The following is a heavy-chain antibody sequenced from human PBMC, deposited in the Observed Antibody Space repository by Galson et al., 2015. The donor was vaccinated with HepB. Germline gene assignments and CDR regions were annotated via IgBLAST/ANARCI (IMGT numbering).Heavy chain of an antibody. Sequence: SLRLSCAAYGFTVSSNYMRWVRQAPGKGLEWVSVIYSSGSTYYADSVKGRFTIPRHNSKNTLYLQMNSLRAEDTAVYYCARGGLYYFSSGCYGQTWGQGTLVTVSS. V-gene: IGHV3-53*04. J-gene: IGHJ5*02. CDR2: IYSSGST. CDR3: ARGGLYYFSSGCYGQT. CDR1: GFTVSSNY. D-gene: IGHD3-10*01.